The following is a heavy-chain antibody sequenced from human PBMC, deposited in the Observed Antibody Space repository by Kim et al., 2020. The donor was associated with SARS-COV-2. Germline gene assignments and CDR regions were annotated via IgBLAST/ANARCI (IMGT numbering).Heavy chain of an antibody. Sequence: LKRRVTISVDTSKNQFSLKLSSVTAADTAVYYCAQGEGFITGSEKNWFDPWGQGTLVTVSS. CDR3: AQGEGFITGSEKNWFDP. V-gene: IGHV4-34*01. J-gene: IGHJ5*02. D-gene: IGHD1-20*01.